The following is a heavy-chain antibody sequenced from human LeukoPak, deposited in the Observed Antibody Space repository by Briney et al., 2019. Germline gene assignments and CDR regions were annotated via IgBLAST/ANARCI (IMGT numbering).Heavy chain of an antibody. J-gene: IGHJ6*03. CDR3: ARYSRPYYYYYMDV. CDR2: IYTGGST. CDR1: GGSLSIYY. V-gene: IGHV4-4*07. Sequence: PSETLSLTCTVSGGSLSIYYWSWIRQPAGKGLEWIGRIYTGGSTSYNPSPKSRVTMSVDTSKNQFSLKLSSVTAADTAVYYCARYSRPYYYYYMDVWGKGTTVTVSS. D-gene: IGHD2-21*01.